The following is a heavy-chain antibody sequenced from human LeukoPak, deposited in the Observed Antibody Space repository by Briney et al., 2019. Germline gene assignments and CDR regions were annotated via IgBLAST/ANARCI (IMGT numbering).Heavy chain of an antibody. CDR1: GYTFTSYD. Sequence: WASVKVSCKASGYTFTSYDINWVRQATGQGLEWMGWINTYNGNTKDTQKFQGRVTMTTDTSTSTAYMELRSLRSGDTAVYYCARAGRLFTGKGPHYSYYMDVWGKGTTVTVSS. CDR2: INTYNGNT. CDR3: ARAGRLFTGKGPHYSYYMDV. J-gene: IGHJ6*03. D-gene: IGHD3-22*01. V-gene: IGHV1-18*01.